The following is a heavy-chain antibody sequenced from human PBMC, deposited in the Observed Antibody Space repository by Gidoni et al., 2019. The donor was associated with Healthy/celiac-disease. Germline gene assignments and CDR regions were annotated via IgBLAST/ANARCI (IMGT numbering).Heavy chain of an antibody. J-gene: IGHJ6*02. CDR1: GFSLITSGMR. CDR3: ARMTGIAVAGDYYYYYGMDV. D-gene: IGHD6-19*01. Sequence: QVTLKESGPALVKPTQTLTLTCTFSGFSLITSGMRLRWIRQPPGKALEWLARIDWDDDKFYSTSLKTRLTISKDTSKNQVVLTMTNMDPVDTATYYCARMTGIAVAGDYYYYYGMDVWGQGTTVTVSS. CDR2: IDWDDDK. V-gene: IGHV2-70*04.